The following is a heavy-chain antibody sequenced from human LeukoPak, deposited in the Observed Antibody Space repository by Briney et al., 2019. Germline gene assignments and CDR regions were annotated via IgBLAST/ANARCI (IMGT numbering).Heavy chain of an antibody. Sequence: SETLSLTCAVYGGSFRGYYWSWIRQPPGKGLEWIGEINHSGSTNYNPSLKSRVTISVDTSKNQFSLKLSSVTAADTAVYYCARGASGYSYGFDYWGQGTLVTVSS. V-gene: IGHV4-34*01. CDR3: ARGASGYSYGFDY. CDR1: GGSFRGYY. J-gene: IGHJ4*02. CDR2: INHSGST. D-gene: IGHD5-18*01.